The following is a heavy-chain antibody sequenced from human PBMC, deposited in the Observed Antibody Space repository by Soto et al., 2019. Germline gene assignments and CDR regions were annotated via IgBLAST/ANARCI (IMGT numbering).Heavy chain of an antibody. V-gene: IGHV3-30*04. CDR1: GFTLSTYA. J-gene: IGHJ4*02. D-gene: IGHD6-13*01. Sequence: QVQLVESGGGVVKPGRSLRLSCAASGFTLSTYAIHWVRQAPGKGLEWVAVISHDGSNKYYADSVTGRFTLSRDSSQNTLNLQMNNLRPEDTAVYYCTGIAAAGTPPSFSYWGQGTLVPVAS. CDR3: TGIAAAGTPPSFSY. CDR2: ISHDGSNK.